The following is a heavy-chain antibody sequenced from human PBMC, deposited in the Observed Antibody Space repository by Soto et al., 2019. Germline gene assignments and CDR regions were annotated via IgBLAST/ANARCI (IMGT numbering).Heavy chain of an antibody. V-gene: IGHV4-61*01. Sequence: SETLSLTCTVSGGSVSSGSYYWSWIRQPPGKGLEYIGYLYYSGSTNYNPSLKSRVTISVDTPKNQFSLKLTSVTAADTAIYYCARGQAFWTGYYRMPYYFDYWDQGTLVTVSS. J-gene: IGHJ4*02. CDR2: LYYSGST. D-gene: IGHD3-3*01. CDR1: GGSVSSGSYY. CDR3: ARGQAFWTGYYRMPYYFDY.